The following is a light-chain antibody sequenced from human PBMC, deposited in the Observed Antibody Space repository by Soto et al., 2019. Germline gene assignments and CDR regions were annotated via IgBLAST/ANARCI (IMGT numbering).Light chain of an antibody. CDR3: QQLNSYPLT. CDR1: QSISNH. J-gene: IGKJ4*01. CDR2: AAS. Sequence: DIQMTQSPSTLSASVGDSVTITCRASQSISNHLNWYQQKPGKAPKLLIFAASSLQSGVPSRFSGSRSGPDFTLTISSLQPEDFATYYCQQLNSYPLTFGGGTKVDIK. V-gene: IGKV1-39*01.